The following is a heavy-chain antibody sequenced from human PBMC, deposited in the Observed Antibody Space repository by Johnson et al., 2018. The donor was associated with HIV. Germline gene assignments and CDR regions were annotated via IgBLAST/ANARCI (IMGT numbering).Heavy chain of an antibody. Sequence: QMLLVESGGGVVQPGRSLRLSCAASGFTFSSYGMHWVRQAPGKGLEWVAVIWYDGSNKYYADYVKGRFTISRDNSKNTLYLQMESLRVGDTAVYFCASQVRGLRLGVDAFDIWGQGTMVTVSS. CDR3: ASQVRGLRLGVDAFDI. V-gene: IGHV3-33*01. J-gene: IGHJ3*02. CDR1: GFTFSSYG. CDR2: IWYDGSNK. D-gene: IGHD3-16*01.